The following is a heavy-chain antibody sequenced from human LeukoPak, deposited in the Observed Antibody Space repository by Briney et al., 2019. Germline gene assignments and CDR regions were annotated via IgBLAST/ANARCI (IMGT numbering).Heavy chain of an antibody. CDR1: GYTFIKHW. V-gene: IGHV1-46*01. D-gene: IGHD3-10*01. J-gene: IGHJ5*02. CDR3: ARDNSVGDIAWWFDP. Sequence: ASVKVSCKASGYTFIKHWMHWVRQAPGQGLGWVGLINPTGSATLYAQKFQGRVTLTRDMSTNTDYMELRSLKSEDTAVYYCARDNSVGDIAWWFDPWGQGTLVTVSS. CDR2: INPTGSAT.